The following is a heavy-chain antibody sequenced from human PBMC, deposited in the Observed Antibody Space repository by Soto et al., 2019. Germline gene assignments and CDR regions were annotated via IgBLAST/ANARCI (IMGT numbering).Heavy chain of an antibody. V-gene: IGHV1-69*01. J-gene: IGHJ5*02. CDR2: IIPIFGTA. Sequence: QVQLVQSGAEVKKPGSSVKVSCKASGGTFSSYAISWVRQAPGQGLEWMGGIIPIFGTANYAQKFQGRVTITADESTSTAYMGLRRLRSEDTAVDYCARGGGYCSSTSCPPIRYNGFDPWGQGTLVAVSS. CDR1: GGTFSSYA. D-gene: IGHD2-2*01. CDR3: ARGGGYCSSTSCPPIRYNGFDP.